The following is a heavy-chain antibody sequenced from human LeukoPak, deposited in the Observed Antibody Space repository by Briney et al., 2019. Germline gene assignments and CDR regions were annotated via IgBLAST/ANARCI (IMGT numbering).Heavy chain of an antibody. CDR2: MNPKSGNT. CDR3: AXAXRTXFGDYLYYFDS. CDR1: GYTFSNYD. Sequence: ASVKVSCKASGYTFSNYDINWVRQATGQGLEWMGWMNPKSGNTGYAQNFQGRVTMTRNSSITTSYMELSSLRSEDTAVYYCAXAXRTXFGDYLYYFDSWGQGTLVTVSS. V-gene: IGHV1-8*01. D-gene: IGHD4-17*01. J-gene: IGHJ4*02.